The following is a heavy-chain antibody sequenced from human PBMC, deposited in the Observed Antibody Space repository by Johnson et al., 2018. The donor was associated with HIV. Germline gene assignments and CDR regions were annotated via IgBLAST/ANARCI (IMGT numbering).Heavy chain of an antibody. CDR2: IGGSGVTS. J-gene: IGHJ3*01. CDR3: AKGIVTGVRVLFDGFDF. Sequence: MLLVESGGGLVQPGGSLRLSCAASGFSFSNYGMSWVRQAPGQGLEWVSVIGGSGVTSYYADSVKGRFTISRDNSKNTLYLQMNSLRADDTAVYYCAKGIVTGVRVLFDGFDFWGQGTMVTVSS. V-gene: IGHV3-23*04. D-gene: IGHD3-22*01. CDR1: GFSFSNYG.